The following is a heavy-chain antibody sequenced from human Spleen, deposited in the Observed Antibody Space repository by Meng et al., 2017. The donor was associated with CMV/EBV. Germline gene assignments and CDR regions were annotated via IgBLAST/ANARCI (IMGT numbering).Heavy chain of an antibody. CDR3: AREYSTSSGGRAFDI. D-gene: IGHD6-6*01. V-gene: IGHV3-74*01. Sequence: GGSLRLSCAASEFTFSIYWRHWVRQAPGKGLVWVSRINTDGNITTYADSVKGRCTISKDNAKNTLYLQMNSLRAEDTAVYYCAREYSTSSGGRAFDIWGQGTMVTVSS. CDR1: EFTFSIYW. CDR2: INTDGNIT. J-gene: IGHJ3*02.